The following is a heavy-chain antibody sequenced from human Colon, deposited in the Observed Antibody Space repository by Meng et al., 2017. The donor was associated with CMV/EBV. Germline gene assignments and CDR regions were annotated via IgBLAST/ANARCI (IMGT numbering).Heavy chain of an antibody. CDR3: ARGGGEIYYGSGTCDS. J-gene: IGHJ4*02. CDR1: GETFSGYV. V-gene: IGHV7-4-1*02. D-gene: IGHD3-10*01. Sequence: SGETFSGYVMNWVRQAPGQGLEWMGWINTDTGSPTYAQGFTGRFVFSLDTSVSTAYLLISGLEAEDTAVYYCARGGGEIYYGSGTCDSWGQGTLVTVSS. CDR2: INTDTGSP.